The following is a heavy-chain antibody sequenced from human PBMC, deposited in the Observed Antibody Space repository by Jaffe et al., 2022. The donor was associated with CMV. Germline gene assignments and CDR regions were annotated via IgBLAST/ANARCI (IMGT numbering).Heavy chain of an antibody. D-gene: IGHD6-19*01. J-gene: IGHJ6*03. CDR2: ISSSSSYI. CDR3: ARAGGAVAGGYYYYMDV. CDR1: GFTFSSYS. Sequence: EVQLVESGGGLVKPGGSLRLSCAASGFTFSSYSMNWVRQAPGKGLEWVSSISSSSSYIYYADSVKGRFTISRDNAKNSLYLQMNSLRAEDTAVYYCARAGGAVAGGYYYYMDVWGKGTTVTVSS. V-gene: IGHV3-21*01.